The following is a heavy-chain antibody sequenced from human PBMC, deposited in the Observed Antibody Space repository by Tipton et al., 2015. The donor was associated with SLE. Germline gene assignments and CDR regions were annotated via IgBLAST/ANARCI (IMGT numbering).Heavy chain of an antibody. Sequence: TLSLTCTVSGGSISSSSYYWGWIRQPPRKGLEWIGSIYYSGSTYYNPSLKSRVTISVDTSKNQFSLKLSSVTAADTAVYFCARQSPEGGFDYWGQGTLVIVSS. J-gene: IGHJ4*02. CDR1: GGSISSSSYY. V-gene: IGHV4-39*01. CDR3: ARQSPEGGFDY. CDR2: IYYSGST.